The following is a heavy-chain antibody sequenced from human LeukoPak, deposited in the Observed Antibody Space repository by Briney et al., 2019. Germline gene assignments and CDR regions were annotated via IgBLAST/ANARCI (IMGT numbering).Heavy chain of an antibody. CDR1: GYSFTNYW. D-gene: IGHD6-6*01. Sequence: GESLKISCKGSGYSFTNYWIGWVRQMPGKGLEWKGIIYPGDSDTRYSPSFQGQVIISADKSISTTYLQWSSLKASDTAMYYCARRYSSSSIDYWGLGTLVTVSS. CDR2: IYPGDSDT. V-gene: IGHV5-51*01. J-gene: IGHJ4*02. CDR3: ARRYSSSSIDY.